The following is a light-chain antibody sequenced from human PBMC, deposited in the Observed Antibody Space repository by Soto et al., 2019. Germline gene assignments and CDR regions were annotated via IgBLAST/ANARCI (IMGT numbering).Light chain of an antibody. CDR2: GAS. Sequence: EIIVRESPATLSLGPAGRATHSCRASQSVYSNLAWYQQKPGQAPRFLIYGASTRATGIPARFSGSGSGTEFTLTVSSLQSEDFAVYYCQQYDNWPLTFGGGTKVDIK. J-gene: IGKJ4*01. CDR1: QSVYSN. CDR3: QQYDNWPLT. V-gene: IGKV3-15*01.